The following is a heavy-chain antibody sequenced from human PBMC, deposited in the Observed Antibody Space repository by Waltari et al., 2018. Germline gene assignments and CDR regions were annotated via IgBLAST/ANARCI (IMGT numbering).Heavy chain of an antibody. CDR3: TKRTESNGWTGWIFDY. D-gene: IGHD6-19*01. J-gene: IGHJ4*02. CDR1: GSTFSSYA. V-gene: IGHV3-23*01. CDR2: IRGSGGNT. Sequence: EVQLLESGGGLVQPGGSLRLSCAASGSTFSSYAMSWVRQAPGKGLEWVSVIRGSGGNTYYADSVKGRFTIYRDNSKNTLYLQMNSLRAEDTAVYYCTKRTESNGWTGWIFDYWGQGTLVTVSS.